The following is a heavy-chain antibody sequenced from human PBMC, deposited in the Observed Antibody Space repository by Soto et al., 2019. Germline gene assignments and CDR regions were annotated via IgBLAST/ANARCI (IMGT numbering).Heavy chain of an antibody. CDR3: ARHPVDGYTPWDY. V-gene: IGHV4-39*01. Sequence: QLQLQESGQGLVKPSETLSLSCTVSGGAISRDFYYWGWIRQPPGKGLEWMGSIHDRGSTYYHPSLKSRVTLAVDTSTNQFSLHLTSVTAADSSVYFCARHPVDGYTPWDYLGQGSLVTVSS. CDR1: GGAISRDFYY. J-gene: IGHJ4*02. D-gene: IGHD5-12*01. CDR2: IHDRGST.